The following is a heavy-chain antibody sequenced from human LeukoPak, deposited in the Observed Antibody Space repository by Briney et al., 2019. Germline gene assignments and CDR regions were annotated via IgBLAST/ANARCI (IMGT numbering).Heavy chain of an antibody. Sequence: SVKVSCKASGGTFSSYAISWVRQAPGQGLEWMGGIMPIFGTANYAQKFQGRVTITTDESTSTAYMELSSLRSEDTAVYYCARGNTKHCTNGVCYPEDFDYWGQGTLVTVSS. CDR1: GGTFSSYA. CDR3: ARGNTKHCTNGVCYPEDFDY. V-gene: IGHV1-69*05. CDR2: IMPIFGTA. J-gene: IGHJ4*02. D-gene: IGHD2-8*01.